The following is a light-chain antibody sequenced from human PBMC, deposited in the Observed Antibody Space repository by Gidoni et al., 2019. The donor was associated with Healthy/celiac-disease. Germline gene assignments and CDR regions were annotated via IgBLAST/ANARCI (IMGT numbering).Light chain of an antibody. J-gene: IGLJ2*01. CDR1: NIGSKS. CDR3: QVWDSSSDHRGV. Sequence: SSVLTQPPSVSVAPGQTATITCGGNNIGSKSVAWYQQKPGQAPVVVVYDDSDRPSGIPERFSGSNSGNTATLTISRVEAGDEADYYCQVWDSSSDHRGVFGGGTKLTVL. CDR2: DDS. V-gene: IGLV3-21*02.